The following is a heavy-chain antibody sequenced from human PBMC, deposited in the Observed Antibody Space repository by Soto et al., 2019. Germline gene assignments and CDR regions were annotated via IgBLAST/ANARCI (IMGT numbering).Heavy chain of an antibody. CDR3: VRELLSGGGTDY. D-gene: IGHD1-26*01. CDR1: GFTFSSYA. J-gene: IGHJ4*02. CDR2: ISYDGSNK. V-gene: IGHV3-30-3*01. Sequence: QVQLVESGGGVVQPGRSLRLSCAASGFTFSSYAMHWVRQAPGKGLEWVAVISYDGSNKYYADSVKGRFTISRDNSKNTLYLQMNSLRAEDTAVYYGVRELLSGGGTDYWGQGTLVTVSS.